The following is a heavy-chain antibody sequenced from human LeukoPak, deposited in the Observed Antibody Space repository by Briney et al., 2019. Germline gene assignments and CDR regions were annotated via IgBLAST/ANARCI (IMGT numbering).Heavy chain of an antibody. J-gene: IGHJ6*03. CDR2: ISSSSSTI. D-gene: IGHD3-3*01. V-gene: IGHV3-48*01. CDR1: GLTISSYS. CDR3: AKGSKEVLFTRDHYMDV. Sequence: GGSLRLSCAASGLTISSYSMNWVRQAPGKGLQWVSYISSSSSTIYYADSVKGRFTISRDNSKNTLYLQMNSLRAEDTAVYYCAKGSKEVLFTRDHYMDVWGKGTTVTISS.